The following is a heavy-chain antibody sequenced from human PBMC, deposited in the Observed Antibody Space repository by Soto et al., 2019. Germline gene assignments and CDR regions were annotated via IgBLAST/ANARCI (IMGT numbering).Heavy chain of an antibody. CDR1: GFTFSSYG. J-gene: IGHJ4*02. V-gene: IGHV3-33*01. D-gene: IGHD6-19*01. Sequence: GGSLRLSCAASGFTFSSYGMHWVRQAPGKGLEWVAVIWYDGSNKYYADSVKGRFTISRDNSKNTLYLQMNSLRAEDTAVYYCARDPKAYSTGWLFDYWGQGTLVTVSS. CDR2: IWYDGSNK. CDR3: ARDPKAYSTGWLFDY.